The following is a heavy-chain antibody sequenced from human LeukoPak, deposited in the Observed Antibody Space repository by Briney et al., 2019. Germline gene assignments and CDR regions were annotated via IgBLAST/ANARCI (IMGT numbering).Heavy chain of an antibody. CDR2: IIPIFGTA. J-gene: IGHJ4*02. D-gene: IGHD2-15*01. CDR1: GGTFSSYA. Sequence: SVKVSCKASGGTFSSYAISWVRQAPGQGLEWMGGIIPIFGTANYAQKFQGGVTITADESTSTAYMELSSLRSEDTAVYYCASTDNRYCSGGSCYYLVYWGQGTLVTVSS. CDR3: ASTDNRYCSGGSCYYLVY. V-gene: IGHV1-69*13.